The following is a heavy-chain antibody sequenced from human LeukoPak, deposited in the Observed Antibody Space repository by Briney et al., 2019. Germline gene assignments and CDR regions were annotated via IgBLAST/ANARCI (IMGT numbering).Heavy chain of an antibody. Sequence: SETLSLTCTVSGGSISNYYWSWLRQPPGKGLEWIGYIYYSGSTNYNPSLKSRVTISVDTSKNQFSLKLSSVTAADTAVYYCARGLWQWLVDYWGQGTLVTVSS. CDR2: IYYSGST. D-gene: IGHD6-19*01. CDR1: GGSISNYY. J-gene: IGHJ4*02. V-gene: IGHV4-59*01. CDR3: ARGLWQWLVDY.